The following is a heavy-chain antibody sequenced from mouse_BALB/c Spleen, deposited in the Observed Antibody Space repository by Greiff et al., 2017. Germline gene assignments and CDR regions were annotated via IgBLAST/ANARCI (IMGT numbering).Heavy chain of an antibody. V-gene: IGHV14-4*02. J-gene: IGHJ2*01. D-gene: IGHD1-2*01. CDR2: IDPENGDT. CDR1: GFNIKDYY. CDR3: NAHYYDCFDY. Sequence: VQLQQPGAELVRSGASVKLSCTASGFNIKDYYMHWVKQRPEQGLEWIGWIDPENGDTEYAPKFQGKATMTADTSSNTAYLQLSSLTSEDTAVYYCNAHYYDCFDYWGQGTTLTVSS.